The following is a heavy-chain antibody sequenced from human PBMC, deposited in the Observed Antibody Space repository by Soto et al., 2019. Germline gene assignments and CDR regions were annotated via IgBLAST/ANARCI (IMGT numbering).Heavy chain of an antibody. J-gene: IGHJ4*02. D-gene: IGHD4-17*01. CDR2: IYYSGST. Sequence: SETLALTCTVSGGSISSYYWSWIRQPPGKGLEWIGYIYYSGSTNYNPSLKSRVTISVDTSKNQFSLKLSSVTAADTAVYYCARVLERYGDYFDYWGQGTLVTVSS. CDR1: GGSISSYY. V-gene: IGHV4-59*01. CDR3: ARVLERYGDYFDY.